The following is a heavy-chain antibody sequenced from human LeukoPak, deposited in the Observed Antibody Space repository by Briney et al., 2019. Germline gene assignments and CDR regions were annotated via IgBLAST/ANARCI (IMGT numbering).Heavy chain of an antibody. D-gene: IGHD3-10*01. V-gene: IGHV1-69*04. CDR1: GGTFSSYA. CDR3: AGILWFGELLGGFDY. Sequence: SAKVSCKASGGTFSSYAISWVRQAPGQGLEWMGRIIPILGIANYAQKFQGRVTITADKSTSTAYMELSSLRSEDTAVYYCAGILWFGELLGGFDYWGQGTLVTVSS. CDR2: IIPILGIA. J-gene: IGHJ4*02.